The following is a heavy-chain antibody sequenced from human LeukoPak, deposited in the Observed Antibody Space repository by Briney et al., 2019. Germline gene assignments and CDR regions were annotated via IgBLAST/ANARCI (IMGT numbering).Heavy chain of an antibody. Sequence: SETLSLTYAVSGGSISSGGYSWNWSRQPPGKGLAWIGYIPHSGSAYYNPSLNSRVTISVDRSKNQFSLNLSSVTAADTAVYYCAKGYFYGSGSYSDPFDYWGQGTLVTVSS. CDR1: GGSISSGGYS. J-gene: IGHJ4*02. D-gene: IGHD3-10*01. CDR2: IPHSGSA. V-gene: IGHV4-30-2*01. CDR3: AKGYFYGSGSYSDPFDY.